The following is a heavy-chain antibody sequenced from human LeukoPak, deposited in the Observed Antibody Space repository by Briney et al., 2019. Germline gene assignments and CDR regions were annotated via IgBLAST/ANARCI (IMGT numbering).Heavy chain of an antibody. Sequence: ASVKVSCKASGYTFTGYYMHWVRQAPGQGLEWMGWINPNSGGTNYAQKFQGWVTMTRDTSISTAYMELSRLRSDDTAVYYCAGGGEEGATPPYYWGQGTLVTVSS. CDR2: INPNSGGT. D-gene: IGHD1-26*01. CDR1: GYTFTGYY. CDR3: AGGGEEGATPPYY. V-gene: IGHV1-2*04. J-gene: IGHJ4*02.